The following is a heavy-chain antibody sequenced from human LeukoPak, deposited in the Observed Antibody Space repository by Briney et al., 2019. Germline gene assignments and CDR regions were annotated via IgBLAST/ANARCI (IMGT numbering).Heavy chain of an antibody. CDR3: ASGAMAAIQTYYGMDV. CDR2: ISAYNGNT. J-gene: IGHJ6*02. D-gene: IGHD2-2*01. V-gene: IGHV1-18*01. Sequence: ASVKVSCKASGYTFTSYGISWVRQAPGQGLEWMGWISAYNGNTNYAQKLQGRVTMTRNTSISTAYMELSSLRSEDTAVYYCASGAMAAIQTYYGMDVWGQGTTVTVSS. CDR1: GYTFTSYG.